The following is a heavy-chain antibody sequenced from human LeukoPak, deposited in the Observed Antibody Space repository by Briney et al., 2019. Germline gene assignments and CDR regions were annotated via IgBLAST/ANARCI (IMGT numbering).Heavy chain of an antibody. Sequence: PGGSLRLPCVVSGFTFGNEEMNWVRQVPGTGLEWIAYISDTGSRITYGDSVKGRFTISRDNAKNSLYLQMNSLRVEDTAIYYCARGGNYAPFDYWGQGALVAVSS. CDR1: GFTFGNEE. D-gene: IGHD1-26*01. J-gene: IGHJ4*02. V-gene: IGHV3-48*03. CDR2: ISDTGSRI. CDR3: ARGGNYAPFDY.